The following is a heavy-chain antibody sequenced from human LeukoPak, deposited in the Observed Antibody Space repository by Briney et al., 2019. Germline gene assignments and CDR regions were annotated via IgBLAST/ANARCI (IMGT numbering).Heavy chain of an antibody. CDR2: ISGSGGST. J-gene: IGHJ4*02. Sequence: PGGSLRLSCAASGFTFSDYYMSWVRQAPGKGLEWVSAISGSGGSTHYADSVKGRFTISRDNSKNTLYLQMNSLRAEDTAVYFCAKGSSGWYSKNLESYFDYWGQGTLVTVSS. V-gene: IGHV3-23*01. D-gene: IGHD6-19*01. CDR3: AKGSSGWYSKNLESYFDY. CDR1: GFTFSDYY.